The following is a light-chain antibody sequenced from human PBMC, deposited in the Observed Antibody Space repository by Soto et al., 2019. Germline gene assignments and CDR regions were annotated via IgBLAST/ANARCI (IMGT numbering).Light chain of an antibody. CDR3: QQYYHWLT. V-gene: IGKV3-15*01. CDR1: QSVGRN. CDR2: GAS. J-gene: IGKJ4*01. Sequence: EIVMTQSPAPLSLSPGEIAILSFRASQSVGRNLVWYQHKPGQSPRLLIYGASTRATGIAARFSGSGSGTELALTISSLQSEDFAVYYCQQYYHWLTFGGGTKVEIK.